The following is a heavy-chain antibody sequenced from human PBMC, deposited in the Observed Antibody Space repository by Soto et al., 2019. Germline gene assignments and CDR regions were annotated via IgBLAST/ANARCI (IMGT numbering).Heavy chain of an antibody. CDR1: GYTFTLYP. J-gene: IGHJ4*02. V-gene: IGHV1-3*01. Sequence: ASVKVSCKTSGYTFTLYPIHWVRQAPGQRLEWMGWINAGNGNTKYSQKFQGRVTISRDTSASTAYMELSSLRSEETAVYYCARGVFDWIFMADYWGQGTLVTVSS. D-gene: IGHD3-9*01. CDR2: INAGNGNT. CDR3: ARGVFDWIFMADY.